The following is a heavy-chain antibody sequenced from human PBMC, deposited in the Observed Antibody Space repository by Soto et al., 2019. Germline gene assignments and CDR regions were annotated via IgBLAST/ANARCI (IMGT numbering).Heavy chain of an antibody. CDR3: GRIINDFWSGYYQFDY. V-gene: IGHV2-26*01. Sequence: QVTLKESGPVLVKPTETLTLTCTVSGFSLSNARMGVSWIRQPPGKALEWLAHIFSNDEKSYSTSLKSRLTIPKETPKSPVVLNMTKKDPVDTATYYCGRIINDFWSGYYQFDYWGQGTLVTVSS. D-gene: IGHD3-3*01. J-gene: IGHJ4*02. CDR1: GFSLSNARMG. CDR2: IFSNDEK.